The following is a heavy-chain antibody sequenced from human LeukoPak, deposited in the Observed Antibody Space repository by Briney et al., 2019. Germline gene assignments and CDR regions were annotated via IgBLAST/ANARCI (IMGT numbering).Heavy chain of an antibody. J-gene: IGHJ5*02. CDR3: ARHYDP. CDR1: GYSISSGYY. Sequence: SETLSLTCAVSGYSISSGYYWGWIRQPPGKGLEWIGSIYHSRSTYYNPSLKSRVTISVDTSKNQFSLKLSSVTAADTAVYYCARHYDPWGQGTLVTVSS. CDR2: IYHSRST. V-gene: IGHV4-38-2*01.